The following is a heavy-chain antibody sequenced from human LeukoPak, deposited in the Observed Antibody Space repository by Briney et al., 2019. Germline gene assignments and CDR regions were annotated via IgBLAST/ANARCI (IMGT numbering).Heavy chain of an antibody. CDR1: GGSFSAYY. Sequence: SETLSLTCAVYGGSFSAYYWSWIRQPPGQGLEWIGEIDHSGNTNYNPSLNSRVTMSVDTSKNQFSLKLSSVTAADTAVYYCARGGALSSSWSLAYSNWFDPWGQGTLVTVSS. D-gene: IGHD6-13*01. CDR3: ARGGALSSSWSLAYSNWFDP. J-gene: IGHJ5*02. CDR2: IDHSGNT. V-gene: IGHV4-34*01.